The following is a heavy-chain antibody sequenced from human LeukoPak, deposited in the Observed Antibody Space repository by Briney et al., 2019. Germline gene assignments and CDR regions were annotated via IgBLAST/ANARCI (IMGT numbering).Heavy chain of an antibody. Sequence: SETLSLTCTVSTGSITYYYWSWIRQPAGKRLEWIGRIYSSGSANYNPSLKSRLTMSIDTSKNQFSLKLSSVTAADTAVYYCARDRSWGHGDAFDIWGQGTMVTVSS. D-gene: IGHD3-16*01. CDR1: TGSITYYY. CDR2: IYSSGSA. CDR3: ARDRSWGHGDAFDI. J-gene: IGHJ3*02. V-gene: IGHV4-4*07.